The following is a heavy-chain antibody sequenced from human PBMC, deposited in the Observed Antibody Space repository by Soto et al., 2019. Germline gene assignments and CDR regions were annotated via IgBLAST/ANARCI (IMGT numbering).Heavy chain of an antibody. CDR2: ISAYNGNT. CDR3: AREGRSGGVDC. CDR1: GYTFTSYG. V-gene: IGHV1-18*01. D-gene: IGHD6-25*01. J-gene: IGHJ6*01. Sequence: ASVKVSCKASGYTFTSYGISLVRQAPGQGLEWMGWISAYNGNTNYAQKLQGRVTMTTDTSTSTAYMELRSLRSDDTAAYYSAREGRSGGVDCWGRGIVVIVSS.